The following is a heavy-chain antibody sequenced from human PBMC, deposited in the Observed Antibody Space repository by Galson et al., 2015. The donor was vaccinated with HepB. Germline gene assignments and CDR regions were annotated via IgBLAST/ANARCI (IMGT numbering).Heavy chain of an antibody. CDR3: AKDFSPLVRGVIREPGCDY. J-gene: IGHJ4*02. D-gene: IGHD3-10*01. V-gene: IGHV3-23*01. Sequence: SLRLSCAASGFTFSSYDMTWVRQAPGKGLEWVSTLSGSGRSTYYTDSVKGRFTISRDNSKNSLYLQMNSLRAEDTALYYCAKDFSPLVRGVIREPGCDYWGQGTLVTVSS. CDR1: GFTFSSYD. CDR2: LSGSGRST.